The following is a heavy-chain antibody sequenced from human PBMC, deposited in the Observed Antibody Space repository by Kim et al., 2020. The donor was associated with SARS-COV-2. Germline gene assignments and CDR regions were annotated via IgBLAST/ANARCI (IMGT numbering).Heavy chain of an antibody. CDR1: GFNVTNKY. J-gene: IGHJ4*02. V-gene: IGHV3-53*01. Sequence: GGSLRLSCAASGFNVTNKYMNWVRQAPGKGLEWVSVLYSSGNTFYAGSVKGRFTISRDNSKNRVFLQLNDLKTQDTAIYFCVGGIDYYGSGYYFDYWGQGILVTVSP. CDR3: VGGIDYYGSGYYFDY. D-gene: IGHD3-10*01. CDR2: LYSSGNT.